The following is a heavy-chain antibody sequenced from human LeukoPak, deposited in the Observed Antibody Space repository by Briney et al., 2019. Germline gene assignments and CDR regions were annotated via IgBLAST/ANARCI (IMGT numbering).Heavy chain of an antibody. CDR2: INHSGST. CDR3: ARRLVVTRRRDFGY. D-gene: IGHD5-12*01. J-gene: IGHJ4*02. V-gene: IGHV4-34*01. CDR1: GGSFSGYY. Sequence: SETLSLTCAVYGGSFSGYYWSWIRQPPGKGLEWIGEINHSGSTNYNPSLKSRVTISVDTSKNQFSLKLSSVTAADTAVYYCARRLVVTRRRDFGYWGQGTLVTVSS.